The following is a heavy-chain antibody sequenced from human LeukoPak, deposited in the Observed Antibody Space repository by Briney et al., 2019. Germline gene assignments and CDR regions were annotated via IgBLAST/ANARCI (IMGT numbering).Heavy chain of an antibody. CDR3: ARGPTTYYYGSGFDP. CDR2: INHSGST. D-gene: IGHD3-10*01. V-gene: IGHV4-34*01. CDR1: GGSFSGYY. J-gene: IGHJ5*02. Sequence: PSETLSLTCAVYGGSFSGYYWSWIRQPPGKGLEWIGEINHSGSTNYNPSLKSRVTISVDTSKNRFSLKLSSVTAADTAVYYCARGPTTYYYGSGFDPWGQGTLVTVSS.